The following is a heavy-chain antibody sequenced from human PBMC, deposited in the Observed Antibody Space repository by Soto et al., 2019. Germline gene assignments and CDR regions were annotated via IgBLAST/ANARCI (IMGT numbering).Heavy chain of an antibody. D-gene: IGHD2-21*02. J-gene: IGHJ4*02. CDR1: GESISISSYY. Sequence: PSETLSLTCIVSGESISISSYYWCWLPQPPGKGLEWIGSIYYSGRTYYNPSFKSRVTISIDTSKNQFSLKLSSVTATDTAVYYCARQRTTVVTQAYFDHWGQGALVTVSS. CDR3: ARQRTTVVTQAYFDH. V-gene: IGHV4-39*01. CDR2: IYYSGRT.